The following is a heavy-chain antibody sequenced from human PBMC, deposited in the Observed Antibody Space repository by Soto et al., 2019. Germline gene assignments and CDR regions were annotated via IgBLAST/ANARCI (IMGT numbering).Heavy chain of an antibody. J-gene: IGHJ6*03. Sequence: PGGSLRLSCAASGFTFSSYWMSWVRQAPGKGLEWVANIKQDGSEKYYVDSVKGRFTISRDNAKNSLYLQMNSLRAEDTAVYYCAATIRYYYYYMDVWGKGTTVTVSS. V-gene: IGHV3-7*01. D-gene: IGHD5-12*01. CDR2: IKQDGSEK. CDR3: AATIRYYYYYMDV. CDR1: GFTFSSYW.